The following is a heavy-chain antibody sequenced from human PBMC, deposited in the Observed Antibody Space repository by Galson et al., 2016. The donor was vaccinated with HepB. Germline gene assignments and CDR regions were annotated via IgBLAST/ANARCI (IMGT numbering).Heavy chain of an antibody. V-gene: IGHV3-23*01. J-gene: IGHJ4*02. Sequence: SLRLSCAASGFIFNSCAMGWVRQAPGKGLEWVSLICGSGVDCTYYRDSVKGRFTISRDNSKNPLSLQLNSLRVEDTALYYCVKAIGSAWGKDYFDFWGQGTLVNVSP. CDR2: ICGSGVDCT. D-gene: IGHD6-19*01. CDR1: GFIFNSCA. CDR3: VKAIGSAWGKDYFDF.